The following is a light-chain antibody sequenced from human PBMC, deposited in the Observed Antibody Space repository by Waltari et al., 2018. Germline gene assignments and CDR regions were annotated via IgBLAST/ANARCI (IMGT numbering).Light chain of an antibody. CDR1: QSVRST. J-gene: IGKJ1*01. CDR3: QQYDHWPWT. Sequence: DIVMTQSPATLSLSPGESATLSGRASQSVRSTFAWFQQKPGQPPRLLIYGTSTRATGIPARFSGSGSGTEFSLTISSLQPEDFATYYCQQYDHWPWTFGQGTRVEAK. V-gene: IGKV3D-15*01. CDR2: GTS.